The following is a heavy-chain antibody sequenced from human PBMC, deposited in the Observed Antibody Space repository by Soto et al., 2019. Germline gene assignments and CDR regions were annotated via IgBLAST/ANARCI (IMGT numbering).Heavy chain of an antibody. J-gene: IGHJ4*02. CDR3: AREGFDHRPDY. V-gene: IGHV4-4*02. CDR1: GDSISSPNW. Sequence: QVQLQESGPGLVKPSETLSLTCAVSGDSISSPNWWSWYRQTPGKGLELIGEMFASGSSNYNPSLNGRVTISLDTSKNHFSLTLTSLTAADTAIDYCAREGFDHRPDYWGQGIPVTVSS. CDR2: MFASGSS.